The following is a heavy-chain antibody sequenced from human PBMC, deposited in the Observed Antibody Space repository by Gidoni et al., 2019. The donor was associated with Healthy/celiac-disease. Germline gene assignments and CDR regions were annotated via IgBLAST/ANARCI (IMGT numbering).Heavy chain of an antibody. J-gene: IGHJ4*02. Sequence: QVQLQESGPGLVKPSQTLSLTCTVSGGSISSASYYWSWIRQPAGKGLEWIGRIYTSGSTNYNPSLKSRVTISVDTSKNQFSLKLSSVTAADTAVYYCARDLGRGVFNYWGQGTLVTVSS. CDR2: IYTSGST. CDR3: ARDLGRGVFNY. V-gene: IGHV4-61*02. CDR1: GGSISSASYY.